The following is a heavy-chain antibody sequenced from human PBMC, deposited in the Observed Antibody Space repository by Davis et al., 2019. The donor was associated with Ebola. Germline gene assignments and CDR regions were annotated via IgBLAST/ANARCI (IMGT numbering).Heavy chain of an antibody. CDR1: GGSISSYY. V-gene: IGHV4-59*08. J-gene: IGHJ4*02. CDR3: ARHFDY. Sequence: MPSETLSLTCTVSGGSISSYYWSWIRQPPGKGLEWIGYIYYSGSTNYNPSLKSRVTISVDTSKNQFSLKLKSVTAADTAVYYCARHFDYWGQGTLVTVSS. CDR2: IYYSGST.